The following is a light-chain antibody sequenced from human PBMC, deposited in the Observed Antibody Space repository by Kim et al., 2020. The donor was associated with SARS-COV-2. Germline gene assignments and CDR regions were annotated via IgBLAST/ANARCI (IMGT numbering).Light chain of an antibody. CDR1: KLGDKY. CDR2: QDT. CDR3: QVWDSSTVV. J-gene: IGLJ2*01. Sequence: SYELTQPPSVSVSPGQTASITCSGDKLGDKYTYWYQQKPRQSPVLVIYQDTKRPSGIPERFSGSNSGTTATLTISGTQAMDEADYYCQVWDSSTVVFGGGTKVTVL. V-gene: IGLV3-1*01.